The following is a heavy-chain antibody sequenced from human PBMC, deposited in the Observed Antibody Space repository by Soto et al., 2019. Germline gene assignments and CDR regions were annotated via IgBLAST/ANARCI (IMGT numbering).Heavy chain of an antibody. Sequence: SETLSLTCTVSGGSISSYYWSWIRQPPGKGLEWIGYIYYSGSTNYNPSLKSRVTISVDTSKNQFSLKLSSVTAADTAVYYCARDLGRGGAAAGLREAAFDIWGQGTMVTVSS. J-gene: IGHJ3*02. CDR1: GGSISSYY. CDR3: ARDLGRGGAAAGLREAAFDI. D-gene: IGHD6-13*01. CDR2: IYYSGST. V-gene: IGHV4-59*01.